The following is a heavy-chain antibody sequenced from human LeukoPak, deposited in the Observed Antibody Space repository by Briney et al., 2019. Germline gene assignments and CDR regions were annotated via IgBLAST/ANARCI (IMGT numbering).Heavy chain of an antibody. D-gene: IGHD3-10*01. J-gene: IGHJ4*02. V-gene: IGHV4-4*02. Sequence: SGTLSLTCAVSGGSISSSNWWSWVRQPPGKGLEWIGEIYHSGSTNYNPSLKSRVTISVDKSKNQFSLKLSSVTAADTAVYYCARISGSGSRISYYFDYWGQGTLVTVSS. CDR2: IYHSGST. CDR1: GGSISSSNW. CDR3: ARISGSGSRISYYFDY.